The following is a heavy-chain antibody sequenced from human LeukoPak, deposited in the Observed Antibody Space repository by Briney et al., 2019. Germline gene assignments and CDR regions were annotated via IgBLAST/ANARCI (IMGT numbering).Heavy chain of an antibody. CDR3: ARRDYFDP. D-gene: IGHD4-11*01. CDR2: IKQDGSQR. Sequence: GGSLRLSCAASGFSFSTSSMSWVRQAPGKGLEWVASIKQDGSQRYYVDSVKGRFTISRDNAKNTLYLQMNSLRAEDTAVYYCARRDYFDPWGQGTLVTVSS. J-gene: IGHJ5*02. V-gene: IGHV3-7*02. CDR1: GFSFSTSS.